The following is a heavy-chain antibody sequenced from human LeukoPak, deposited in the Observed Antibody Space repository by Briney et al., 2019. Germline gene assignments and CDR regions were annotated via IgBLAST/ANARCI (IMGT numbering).Heavy chain of an antibody. CDR1: GFTFSSYS. CDR2: ISSSSSYI. D-gene: IGHD5-18*01. CDR3: ARRGDTAMVFDL. V-gene: IGHV3-21*01. Sequence: PGGSLRLSCAASGFTFSSYSMNWVRQAPGKGLEWVSSISSSSSYIYYADSVKGRFTISRDNAKNSLYLQMNSLRAEDTAVYYCARRGDTAMVFDLWGRGTLVTVSS. J-gene: IGHJ2*01.